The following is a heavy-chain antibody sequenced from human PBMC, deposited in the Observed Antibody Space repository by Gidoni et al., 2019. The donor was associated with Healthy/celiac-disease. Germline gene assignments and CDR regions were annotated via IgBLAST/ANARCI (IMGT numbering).Heavy chain of an antibody. CDR3: ARADSSGYYPSAEDY. CDR2: IIPICGTA. Sequence: QVQLVQSGAEVKKPGSSVKVSCKASGGTFSSYAISWVRQAPGQGLEWMGGIIPICGTANYAQKFQGRVTSTADESTSTAYMELSSLRSEDTAVYYCARADSSGYYPSAEDYWGQGTLVTVSS. J-gene: IGHJ4*02. V-gene: IGHV1-69*01. D-gene: IGHD3-22*01. CDR1: GGTFSSYA.